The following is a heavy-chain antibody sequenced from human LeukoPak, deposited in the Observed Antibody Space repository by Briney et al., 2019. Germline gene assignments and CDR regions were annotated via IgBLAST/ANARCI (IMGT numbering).Heavy chain of an antibody. Sequence: GGSLRLSCSVSGFTFGSYDMSWVRQAPGKGLEWVSAIIGSGGSTYYADSVKGRFTISRDNSKNTLYLQMNSLRAEDTAVYYCAKGTYYYDSSGYYGGYYFDYWGQGTLVTVSS. D-gene: IGHD3-22*01. V-gene: IGHV3-23*01. CDR2: IIGSGGST. CDR1: GFTFGSYD. J-gene: IGHJ4*02. CDR3: AKGTYYYDSSGYYGGYYFDY.